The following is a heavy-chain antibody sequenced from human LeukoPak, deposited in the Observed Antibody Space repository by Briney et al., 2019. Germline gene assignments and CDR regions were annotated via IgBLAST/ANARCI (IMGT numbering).Heavy chain of an antibody. D-gene: IGHD1-26*01. V-gene: IGHV1-46*01. J-gene: IGHJ6*02. Sequence: ASVKVSCKTSGYTFTSYYIHWVRQAPGQGLEWMGIINPSSGATNYAQKFQGRVTMTRDTSTSTVYMELSSQRSEDTAVYYRARATNFYYYYGMDVWGQGTTVTVSS. CDR3: ARATNFYYYYGMDV. CDR2: INPSSGAT. CDR1: GYTFTSYY.